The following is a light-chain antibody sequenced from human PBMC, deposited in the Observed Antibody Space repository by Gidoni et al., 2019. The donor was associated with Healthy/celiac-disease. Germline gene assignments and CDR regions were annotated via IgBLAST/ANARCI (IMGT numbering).Light chain of an antibody. J-gene: IGLJ2*01. CDR1: SSDVGSYNL. V-gene: IGLV2-23*01. CDR3: CSYAGSSTVV. CDR2: EGS. Sequence: QSALTQPASVSGSPGQSITSSCTGTSSDVGSYNLDSWYQQHPGKAPKLMIYEGSKRPSGVSNRFSGSKSGNTASLTISGLQAEDEADYYCCSYAGSSTVVFGGGTKLTVL.